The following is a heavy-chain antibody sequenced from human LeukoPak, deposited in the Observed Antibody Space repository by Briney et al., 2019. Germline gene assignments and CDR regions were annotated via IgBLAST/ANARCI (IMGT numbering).Heavy chain of an antibody. CDR3: AKGGNIDYGDSYYYYMDV. Sequence: PGGSLRLSCAASGFTFSSYAMSWVRQAPGKGLEWVSAISGSGGSTYYADSVKGRFTISRDNSKNTLYLQMNSLRAEDTAVYYCAKGGNIDYGDSYYYYMDVWGKGTTVTVSS. J-gene: IGHJ6*03. CDR2: ISGSGGST. V-gene: IGHV3-23*01. CDR1: GFTFSSYA. D-gene: IGHD4-17*01.